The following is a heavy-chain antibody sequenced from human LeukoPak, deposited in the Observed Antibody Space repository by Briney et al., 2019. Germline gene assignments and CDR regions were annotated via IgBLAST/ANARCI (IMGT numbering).Heavy chain of an antibody. D-gene: IGHD6-19*01. V-gene: IGHV3-66*01. CDR2: IYSGGST. CDR1: GFTVSSNY. CDR3: ARESIAVAAFDY. J-gene: IGHJ4*02. Sequence: GGSLRLSCAASGFTVSSNYMSWVRQAPGKGLEWVSVIYSGGSTYYADSVKGRFTISRDNSKNTLYLQMNSLRAEDTAVYYCARESIAVAAFDYWSQGTLVTVSS.